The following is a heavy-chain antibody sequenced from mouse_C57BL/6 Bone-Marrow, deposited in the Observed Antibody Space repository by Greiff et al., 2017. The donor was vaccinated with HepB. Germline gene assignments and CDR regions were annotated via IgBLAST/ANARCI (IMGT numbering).Heavy chain of an antibody. J-gene: IGHJ3*01. CDR1: GFTFSSYG. V-gene: IGHV5-6*01. CDR2: ISSGGSYT. Sequence: EVQGVESGGDLVKPGGSLKLSCAASGFTFSSYGMSWVRQTPDKRLEWVATISSGGSYTYYPDSVKGRFTISRDNAKNTLYLQMSRLKSEDTAMYYCARQRGTTVVYWGQGTLVTVSA. CDR3: ARQRGTTVVY. D-gene: IGHD1-1*01.